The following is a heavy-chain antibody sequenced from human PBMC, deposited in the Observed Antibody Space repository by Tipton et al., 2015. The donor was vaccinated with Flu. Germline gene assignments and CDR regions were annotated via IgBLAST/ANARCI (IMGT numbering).Heavy chain of an antibody. Sequence: LRLSCNVSGGSISSSSDYWGWIRQPPGKGLEWIGTIYSSGSTYFNPSLRSRVTISVDTSKNQFSLRLSSVTAADTAVYYCARTYGPINWFDPWGQGTLVTVSS. J-gene: IGHJ5*02. D-gene: IGHD3-10*01. CDR3: ARTYGPINWFDP. V-gene: IGHV4-39*01. CDR2: IYSSGST. CDR1: GGSISSSSDY.